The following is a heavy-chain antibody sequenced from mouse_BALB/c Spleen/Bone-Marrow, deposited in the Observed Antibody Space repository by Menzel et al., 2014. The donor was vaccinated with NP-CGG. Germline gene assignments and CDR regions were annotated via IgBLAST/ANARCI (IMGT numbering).Heavy chain of an antibody. Sequence: VQLQQSGAELVRPGASVKLSCKASGYTFTSYWINWVKQRPGQGLEWIGNIYPSDSYTNYNQKLKDKATLTVDKSSSTAYMQLSSPTSEDSAVYYCTRRLTGSYAMDYWGQGTSVTVSS. D-gene: IGHD4-1*01. CDR1: GYTFTSYW. CDR2: IYPSDSYT. J-gene: IGHJ4*01. CDR3: TRRLTGSYAMDY. V-gene: IGHV1-69*02.